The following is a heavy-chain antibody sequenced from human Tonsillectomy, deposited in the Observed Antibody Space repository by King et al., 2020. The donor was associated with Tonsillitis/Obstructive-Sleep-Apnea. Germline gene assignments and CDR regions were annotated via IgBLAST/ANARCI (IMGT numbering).Heavy chain of an antibody. V-gene: IGHV1-2*06. CDR1: GYNFIGYY. Sequence: QLVQSGLEVKRPGASMKVSCKASGYNFIGYYMHWVRQAPGQGLEWMGRINPNSGGIKYAQKFEARVMMTRDTSITTAYMELTRLSSDDTAVYYCARGSSFTNWFDPWGQGTLVTVSS. CDR3: ARGSSFTNWFDP. CDR2: INPNSGGI. J-gene: IGHJ5*02.